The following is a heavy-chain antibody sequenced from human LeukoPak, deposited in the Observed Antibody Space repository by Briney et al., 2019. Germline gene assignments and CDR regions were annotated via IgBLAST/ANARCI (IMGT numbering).Heavy chain of an antibody. Sequence: SETLSLTCTVSGGSISSSSYYWGWIRQPPGKGLEWIVSAFNNEGTYYSPSPRRRVTISRDTSKKQLSLRLSSLTAADTAVYYCARGVQVWLMSQRYFDSWGQGTLVTVSS. CDR2: AFNNEGT. D-gene: IGHD3-10*01. CDR1: GGSISSSSYY. CDR3: ARGVQVWLMSQRYFDS. J-gene: IGHJ4*02. V-gene: IGHV4-39*07.